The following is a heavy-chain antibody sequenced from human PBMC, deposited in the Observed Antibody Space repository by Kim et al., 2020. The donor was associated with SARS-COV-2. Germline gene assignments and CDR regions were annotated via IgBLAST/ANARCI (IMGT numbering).Heavy chain of an antibody. Sequence: SETLSLTCAVSGGSISSSNRWSWVRPPPGKGLEWIREIYHSGSTNYNPSLKSRVTISVDKSKNQFSLKLSSVTAADTAVYYCARVYYDFWSGYYGPSYYFDYWGQGTLVTVSS. D-gene: IGHD3-3*01. J-gene: IGHJ4*02. V-gene: IGHV4-4*02. CDR3: ARVYYDFWSGYYGPSYYFDY. CDR2: IYHSGST. CDR1: GGSISSSNR.